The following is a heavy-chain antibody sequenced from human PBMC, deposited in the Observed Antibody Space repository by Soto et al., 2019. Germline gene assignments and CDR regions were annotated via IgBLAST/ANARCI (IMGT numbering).Heavy chain of an antibody. D-gene: IGHD7-27*01. Sequence: QVQLVESGGGVVQPGRSLRLSCAASGFTFSSYGMHWVRQAPGKGLEWVAVIWYDGSNKYYADSVKGRFTISRDNSKNPLYLQMNSLRGEDTAVYYCAVSGDYYYGMDVWGQGTTVTVSS. CDR2: IWYDGSNK. J-gene: IGHJ6*02. CDR3: AVSGDYYYGMDV. CDR1: GFTFSSYG. V-gene: IGHV3-33*01.